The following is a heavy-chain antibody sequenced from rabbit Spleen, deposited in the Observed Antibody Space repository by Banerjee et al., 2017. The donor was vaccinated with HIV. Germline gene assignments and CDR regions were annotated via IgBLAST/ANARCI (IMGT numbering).Heavy chain of an antibody. V-gene: IGHV1S40*01. Sequence: LVESGGGLVKPGASLTLTCKASGFSFSSGYDMCWVRQAPGKGLEWIACIYGGSSGSTYYASWVNGRFTISKTSSTTVTLQMTSLTAADTATYFCARDSGTSFSSYGMDLWGPGTLVTVS. D-gene: IGHD8-1*01. CDR2: IYGGSSGST. CDR3: ARDSGTSFSSYGMDL. CDR1: GFSFSSGYD. J-gene: IGHJ6*01.